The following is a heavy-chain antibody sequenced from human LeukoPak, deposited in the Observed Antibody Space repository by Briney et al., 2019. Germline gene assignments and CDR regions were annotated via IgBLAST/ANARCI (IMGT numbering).Heavy chain of an antibody. CDR2: IFYSGST. J-gene: IGHJ2*01. V-gene: IGHV4-59*01. CDR1: GGSISSYY. CDR3: ARGYCSGGSCHPGRYYFDF. Sequence: PSETLSLTCTVSGGSISSYYWTWIRQPPGKGLEWIGYIFYSGSTNYSPSPKSRVAISVETSKNQFSLKLNSVTTADTAVYYCARGYCSGGSCHPGRYYFDFWGRGTLVTVSS. D-gene: IGHD2-15*01.